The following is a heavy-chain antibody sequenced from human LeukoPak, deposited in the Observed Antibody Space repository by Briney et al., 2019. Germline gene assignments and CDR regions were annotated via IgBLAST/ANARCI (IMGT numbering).Heavy chain of an antibody. CDR1: GGTFSRYG. J-gene: IGHJ4*02. CDR3: ARDINYYDSSGYEQFDY. V-gene: IGHV1-69*13. Sequence: ASVKVSCKASGGTFSRYGISWVRQAPGQGLEWMGGIIPLFGTANYAQKFQGRVTITADESTSTAYMELSSLRSEDTAVYYCARDINYYDSSGYEQFDYWGQGTLVTVSS. D-gene: IGHD3-22*01. CDR2: IIPLFGTA.